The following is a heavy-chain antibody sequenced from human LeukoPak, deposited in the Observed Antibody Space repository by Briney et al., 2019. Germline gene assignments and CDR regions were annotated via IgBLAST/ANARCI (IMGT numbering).Heavy chain of an antibody. Sequence: ASVKVSCKASGYTFTGYYMHWVRQAPGQGLEWMGWINPNSGGTNYAQKFQGRVTMTRGTSISTAYMELSRLRSDDTAVYYCAREITGTPRWFDPWGQGTLVTVSS. V-gene: IGHV1-2*02. CDR2: INPNSGGT. CDR3: AREITGTPRWFDP. J-gene: IGHJ5*02. D-gene: IGHD1-20*01. CDR1: GYTFTGYY.